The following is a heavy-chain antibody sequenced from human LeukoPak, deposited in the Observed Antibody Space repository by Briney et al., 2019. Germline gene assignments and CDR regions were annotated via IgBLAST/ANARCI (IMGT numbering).Heavy chain of an antibody. CDR1: GDSISSYF. V-gene: IGHV4-59*12. CDR3: ARGGARRGFDY. J-gene: IGHJ4*02. Sequence: SGALSLTCTVSGDSISSYFWSWSRHRPGEGLEWIGYLYDSVTTYTSPALQSPVTISADTSDNTFSMKLKSLTAADTAVYYCARGGARRGFDYWGQGTLVTASS. D-gene: IGHD1-14*01. CDR2: LYDSVTT.